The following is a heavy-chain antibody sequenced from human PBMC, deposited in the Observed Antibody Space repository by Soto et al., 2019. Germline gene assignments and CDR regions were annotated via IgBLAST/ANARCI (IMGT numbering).Heavy chain of an antibody. J-gene: IGHJ4*02. V-gene: IGHV1-46*01. CDR3: ARERGYSYGENYYFAY. CDR2: INPSGGST. Sequence: QVQLVQSGAEVKKPGASVKVSCKASGYTFTSYYMHWVRQAPGQGLEWMGIINPSGGSTSYAQKFQSRVTMTRDTSPSTVYMELSSLRSENTAVYYCARERGYSYGENYYFAYWGQGTLVTVSS. D-gene: IGHD5-18*01. CDR1: GYTFTSYY.